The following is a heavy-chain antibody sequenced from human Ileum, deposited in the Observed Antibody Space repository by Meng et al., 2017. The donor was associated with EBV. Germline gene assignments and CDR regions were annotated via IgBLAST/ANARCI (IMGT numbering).Heavy chain of an antibody. CDR2: VFYSGST. J-gene: IGHJ4*02. CDR1: CDSIISDDHY. Sequence: QVQLQESGPGLVKSSQTLSLTCNVSCDSIISDDHYWSWIRQPPGKGLEWIGYVFYSGSTYYNPSLMSRVTISVDTSKNQFSLRLSSVTAADTAVYYCARELRYGDYYFDSWGQGTLVTVSS. D-gene: IGHD4-17*01. V-gene: IGHV4-30-4*08. CDR3: ARELRYGDYYFDS.